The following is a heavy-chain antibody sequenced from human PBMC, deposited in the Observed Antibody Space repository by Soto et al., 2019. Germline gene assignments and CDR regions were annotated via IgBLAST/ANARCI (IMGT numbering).Heavy chain of an antibody. D-gene: IGHD2-15*01. V-gene: IGHV4-59*01. J-gene: IGHJ4*02. CDR2: IHYSGIT. CDR3: TKYRRTDAEGYSFDY. CDR1: GGSISGSY. Sequence: PSETLSLTCTVSGGSISGSYWSWIRQTPGKVQERVGYIHYSGITNYNPSLKSRITMSVDSAKNQFSLQLSSVTAADTAVYFCTKYRRTDAEGYSFDYWGQGALVTVSS.